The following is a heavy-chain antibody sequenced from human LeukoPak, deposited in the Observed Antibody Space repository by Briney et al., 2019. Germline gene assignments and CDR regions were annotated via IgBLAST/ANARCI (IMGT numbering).Heavy chain of an antibody. CDR2: IIPIFGTA. V-gene: IGHV1-69*13. Sequence: ASVKVSCKASGGTFSSYAISWVRQAPGQGLEWMGGIIPIFGTANYAQKFQGRGTITADESTSTAYMELSSLRSEDTDVYYCARVLGYCSSTSCSAPYFDYWGQGTLVTVSS. CDR3: ARVLGYCSSTSCSAPYFDY. D-gene: IGHD2-2*01. J-gene: IGHJ4*02. CDR1: GGTFSSYA.